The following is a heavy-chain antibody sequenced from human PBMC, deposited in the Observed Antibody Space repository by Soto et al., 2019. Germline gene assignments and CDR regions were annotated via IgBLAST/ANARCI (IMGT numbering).Heavy chain of an antibody. Sequence: EVQLVESGGGLVQPGRSLRLSCAASGFTFDDYAMHWVRQAPGKGLEWVSGISWNSGSIGYADSVKGRFTISRDNAKNSLYLQMNSLRAEDTALYYCAKDFQWLGRGAFDYWGQGTLVTVSS. J-gene: IGHJ4*02. CDR3: AKDFQWLGRGAFDY. D-gene: IGHD6-19*01. CDR1: GFTFDDYA. CDR2: ISWNSGSI. V-gene: IGHV3-9*01.